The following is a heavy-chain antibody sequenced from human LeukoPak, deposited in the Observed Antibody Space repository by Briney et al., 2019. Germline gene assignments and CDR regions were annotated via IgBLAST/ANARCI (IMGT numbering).Heavy chain of an antibody. J-gene: IGHJ6*02. CDR1: GFTFSSYA. Sequence: GGSLRLSCAASGFTFSSYAMSWVRLAPGKGLEWVSAIVGSGGSTFYADSVKGRFTISRDNSKNTLYLQMNSLRAEDTAVYYCAKDEGPYSSWDVCMDVWGQGTTVTVSS. D-gene: IGHD6-6*01. CDR3: AKDEGPYSSWDVCMDV. CDR2: IVGSGGST. V-gene: IGHV3-23*01.